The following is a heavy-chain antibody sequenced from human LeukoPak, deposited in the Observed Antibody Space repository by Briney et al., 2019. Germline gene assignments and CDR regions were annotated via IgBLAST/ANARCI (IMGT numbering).Heavy chain of an antibody. Sequence: SETLSLTCTVSGGSISSYYWSWIRQPPGKGLEWIGYIYYSGSTNYNPSLKSRVTISVDTSKNQFSLKLSSVTAADTAVYYCARVINDAFDIWGQGTMVTVSS. V-gene: IGHV4-59*01. J-gene: IGHJ3*02. CDR3: ARVINDAFDI. CDR1: GGSISSYY. CDR2: IYYSGST. D-gene: IGHD3-16*02.